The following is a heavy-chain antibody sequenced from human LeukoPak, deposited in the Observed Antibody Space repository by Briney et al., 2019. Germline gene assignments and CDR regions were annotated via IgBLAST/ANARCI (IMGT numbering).Heavy chain of an antibody. CDR1: GFTFSIYS. V-gene: IGHV3-21*01. CDR2: ISSSSSYI. CDR3: ARPLIDYGDYFFDY. D-gene: IGHD4-17*01. Sequence: GGSLRLSCAASGFTFSIYSMNWVRQAPGKGLEWVSSISSSSSYIYYADSVKGRFTISRDNAENSLYLQMNSLRAEDTAVYYCARPLIDYGDYFFDYWGQGTLVPVSS. J-gene: IGHJ4*02.